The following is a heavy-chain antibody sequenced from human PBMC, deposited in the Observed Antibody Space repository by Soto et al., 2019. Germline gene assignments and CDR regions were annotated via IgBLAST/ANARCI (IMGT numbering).Heavy chain of an antibody. D-gene: IGHD3-3*01. CDR3: ARETLSFGSALDV. CDR2: ITWNGGNT. CDR1: GFRFDDYN. Sequence: GGSLRLSCAASGFRFDDYNIHWVRQAPGKGLEWVSLITWNGGNTYYADSVKGRFTISRDGTTESVSLQMTGLKREDTGLYYCARETLSFGSALDVWGQGTMVTVSS. J-gene: IGHJ6*02. V-gene: IGHV3-43*01.